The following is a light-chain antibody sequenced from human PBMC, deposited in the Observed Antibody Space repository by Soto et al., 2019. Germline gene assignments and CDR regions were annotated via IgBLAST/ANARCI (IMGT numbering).Light chain of an antibody. CDR1: SSDVGGYNY. CDR2: DVS. V-gene: IGLV2-14*01. CDR3: SSYTSSSTPLYV. Sequence: QSALTQPASVSGSPGQSITISYTGTSSDVGGYNYVSWYQQNPGKAPKLMIYDVSNRPSGVSNRFSGSKSGNTASLTISGLQAEDEADYYCSSYTSSSTPLYVFGTGTKLTVL. J-gene: IGLJ1*01.